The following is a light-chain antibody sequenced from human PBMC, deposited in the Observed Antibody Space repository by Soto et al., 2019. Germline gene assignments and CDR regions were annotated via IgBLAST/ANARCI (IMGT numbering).Light chain of an antibody. CDR3: SSYAGTHIV. V-gene: IGLV2-8*01. J-gene: IGLJ1*01. Sequence: QSVLTQPPSASGSPGQSVTISCTGTSSDVGGYNYVSWYQQHPGKAPKLMIYDVYNRPSGVPDRFSGSKSGNTASLTVSGIQAEDEADYDCSSYAGTHIVFGTVTKVTVL. CDR1: SSDVGGYNY. CDR2: DVY.